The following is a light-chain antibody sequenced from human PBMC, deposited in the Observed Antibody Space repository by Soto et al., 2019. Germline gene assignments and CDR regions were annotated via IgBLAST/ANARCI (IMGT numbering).Light chain of an antibody. CDR3: VQRTTWPWT. Sequence: EIVLTQSPGTLSLSPGERATLSCRASQSVSSHLAWYQQKPGQAPRLLIYDASNRATGIPARFSGSGSGTDFTLTNSSLEPEDFAVYHCVQRTTWPWTCGQGSKVEIK. J-gene: IGKJ1*01. V-gene: IGKV3-11*01. CDR2: DAS. CDR1: QSVSSH.